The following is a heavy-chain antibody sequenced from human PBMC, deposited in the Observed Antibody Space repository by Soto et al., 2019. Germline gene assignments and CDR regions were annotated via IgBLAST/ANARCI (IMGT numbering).Heavy chain of an antibody. V-gene: IGHV1-69*02. CDR3: ARGTTGKGGPFDY. D-gene: IGHD1-1*01. J-gene: IGHJ4*02. Sequence: SVKVSCKASGGTFSSYTISWVRQAPGQGLEWMGRIIPILGIANYAQKFQGRVTITADKSTSTAYMELSSLRSEDTAVYYCARGTTGKGGPFDYWGQGTLVTVSS. CDR2: IIPILGIA. CDR1: GGTFSSYT.